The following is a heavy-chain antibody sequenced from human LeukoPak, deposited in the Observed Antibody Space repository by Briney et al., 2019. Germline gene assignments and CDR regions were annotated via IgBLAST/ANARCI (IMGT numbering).Heavy chain of an antibody. D-gene: IGHD3-10*01. J-gene: IGHJ3*02. CDR3: ARELNYYGSGSYYGEGAFDI. CDR1: GYTFTSYA. Sequence: ASVKVSCKASGYTFTSYAMHWVRQAPGQRLEWMGWINAGNGNTKYSQKFQGRDTITRDTSASTDYMELSSLRSEDTAVYYCARELNYYGSGSYYGEGAFDIWGQGRMVTVSS. V-gene: IGHV1-3*01. CDR2: INAGNGNT.